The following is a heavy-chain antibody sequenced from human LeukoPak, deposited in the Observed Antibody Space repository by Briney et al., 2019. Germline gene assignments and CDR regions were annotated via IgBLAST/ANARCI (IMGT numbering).Heavy chain of an antibody. CDR3: AREAGLSGTIFGVGNPPEYYYMDV. CDR2: INPSGGST. V-gene: IGHV1-46*01. J-gene: IGHJ6*03. D-gene: IGHD3-3*01. Sequence: ASVKVSCKASGYTFTSYYMHWVRQAPGQGLEWMGIINPSGGSTSYAQKFQGRVTMTRDTSTSTVYMELSSLRSEDTAVYYCAREAGLSGTIFGVGNPPEYYYMDVWGKGTTVTVSS. CDR1: GYTFTSYY.